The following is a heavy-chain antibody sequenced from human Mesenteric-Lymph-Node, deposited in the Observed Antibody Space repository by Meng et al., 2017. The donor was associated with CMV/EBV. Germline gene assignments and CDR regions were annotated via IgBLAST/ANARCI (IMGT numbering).Heavy chain of an antibody. V-gene: IGHV4-34*01. CDR3: ARQRVTTQLWDA. D-gene: IGHD4-17*01. J-gene: IGHJ5*02. CDR2: INHSGST. CDR1: SGSFSDYY. Sequence: GSLRLSCAAYSGSFSDYYWSWIRQTPGKGLEWVGEINHSGSTKYNPSLKSRVTMSVDTSKNQFSLKLSSVTAADTAVYYCARQRVTTQLWDAWGQGTLVTVSS.